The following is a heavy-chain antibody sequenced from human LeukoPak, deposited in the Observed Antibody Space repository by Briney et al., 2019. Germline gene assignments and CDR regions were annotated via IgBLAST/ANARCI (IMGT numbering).Heavy chain of an antibody. V-gene: IGHV3-64*01. J-gene: IGHJ5*02. Sequence: QPGGSLRLSCAASGFTFTNYAFHWVRQAPGKGLEYVSAISVSGGSTYYANSVKGRFTISRDNSKNTLNLQMDSLRADDTAVYYCGKGPGYSVYDNLPHHWGQGTLVTVSS. CDR2: ISVSGGST. CDR3: GKGPGYSVYDNLPHH. CDR1: GFTFTNYA. D-gene: IGHD5/OR15-5a*01.